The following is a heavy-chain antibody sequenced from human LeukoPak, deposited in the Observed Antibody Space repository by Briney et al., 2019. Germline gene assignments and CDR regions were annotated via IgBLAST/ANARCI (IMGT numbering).Heavy chain of an antibody. D-gene: IGHD2-2*01. CDR1: GYTFTSYG. J-gene: IGHJ4*02. V-gene: IGHV1-18*01. CDR3: ARDISFTGAGYFDY. Sequence: ASVKVSCKASGYTFTSYGISWVRQAPGQGLEWMGWISAYNGNTNYAQKLQGRVTMTTDTSTSTAYMELRSLRSDDTAVYYCARDISFTGAGYFDYWGQGTLVTVSS. CDR2: ISAYNGNT.